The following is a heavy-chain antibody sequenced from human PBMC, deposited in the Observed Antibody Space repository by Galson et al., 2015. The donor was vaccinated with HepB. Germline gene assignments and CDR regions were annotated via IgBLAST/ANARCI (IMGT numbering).Heavy chain of an antibody. CDR2: IRYDGSNK. D-gene: IGHD2-2*01. J-gene: IGHJ6*02. Sequence: SLRLSCAASGFTFSSYGMHWVRQAPGKGLEWVAFIRYDGSNKYYADSVKGRFTISRDNSKNTLYLQMNSLRAEDTAVYYCAKDGPSIVVVPAAMSPGYGMDVWGQGTTVTVSS. V-gene: IGHV3-30*02. CDR3: AKDGPSIVVVPAAMSPGYGMDV. CDR1: GFTFSSYG.